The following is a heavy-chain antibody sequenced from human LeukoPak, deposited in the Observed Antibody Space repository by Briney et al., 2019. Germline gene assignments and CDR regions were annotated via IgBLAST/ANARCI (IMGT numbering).Heavy chain of an antibody. D-gene: IGHD5-12*01. CDR3: ATDPPPRGHKWLRHWYFDL. Sequence: ASVKVSCKASGGTFSSYAISWVRQAPGQGLEWMGRISAYNGNTNYAQKLQGRVTMTTETSTSTAYMELRSLRSDDTAVYYCATDPPPRGHKWLRHWYFDLWGRGTLVTVSS. CDR1: GGTFSSYA. CDR2: ISAYNGNT. V-gene: IGHV1-18*01. J-gene: IGHJ2*01.